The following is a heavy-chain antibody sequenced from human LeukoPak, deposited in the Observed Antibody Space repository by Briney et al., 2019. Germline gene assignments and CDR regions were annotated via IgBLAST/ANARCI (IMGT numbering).Heavy chain of an antibody. J-gene: IGHJ6*03. Sequence: PSETLSLTCTVSGGSISSYYWSWIRQPAGKGLEWIGRIYTSGSTNYNPSLKSRVTMSVDTSKNQFSLKLSSVTAADTAVYYCARDLRFLEWFGGYYMDVWGKGTTVTVSS. D-gene: IGHD3-3*01. CDR2: IYTSGST. CDR1: GGSISSYY. CDR3: ARDLRFLEWFGGYYMDV. V-gene: IGHV4-4*07.